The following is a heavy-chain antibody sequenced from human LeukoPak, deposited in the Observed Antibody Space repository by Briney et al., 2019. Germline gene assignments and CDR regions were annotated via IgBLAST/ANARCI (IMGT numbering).Heavy chain of an antibody. D-gene: IGHD6-13*01. CDR1: GFIFSTNA. Sequence: PGGSLRLSCATSGFIFSTNAMSWVRQAPGKGLERVSGIPGSGGDTYYADSVKGRFTISRDNFRNTLHLPMNSLRAEDTAVYYCARSGSWYLGTSVVHYNYYMDVWGKGTTVTVSS. CDR3: ARSGSWYLGTSVVHYNYYMDV. J-gene: IGHJ6*03. CDR2: IPGSGGDT. V-gene: IGHV3-23*01.